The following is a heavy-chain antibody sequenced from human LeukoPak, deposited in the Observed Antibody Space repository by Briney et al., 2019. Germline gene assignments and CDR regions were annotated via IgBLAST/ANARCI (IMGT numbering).Heavy chain of an antibody. D-gene: IGHD6-13*01. CDR2: IYASGST. Sequence: PSETLSLNCTVSGGSISSYYWTWIRQPAGKGLEWNGRIYASGSTNYNPSLKSRVTMSVDTSKNQFSLKLSSVTAADTAVYYCARDLGSGSSSWRYFDYWGQGTLVTVSS. V-gene: IGHV4-4*07. CDR1: GGSISSYY. J-gene: IGHJ4*02. CDR3: ARDLGSGSSSWRYFDY.